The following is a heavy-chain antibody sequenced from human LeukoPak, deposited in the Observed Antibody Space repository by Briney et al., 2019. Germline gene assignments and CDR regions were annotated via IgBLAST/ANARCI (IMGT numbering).Heavy chain of an antibody. Sequence: PGGSLRLSCAASGFTFNRCGMHWVRQAPGKGLEWVAVIVYDGSHQYYTDSVKGRFTISRDNSKNTQYLQMNSLRAEDTAVYYCAKHRRWFDPWGQGTLVIVSS. D-gene: IGHD3-16*02. J-gene: IGHJ5*02. CDR3: AKHRRWFDP. CDR1: GFTFNRCG. CDR2: IVYDGSHQ. V-gene: IGHV3-30*18.